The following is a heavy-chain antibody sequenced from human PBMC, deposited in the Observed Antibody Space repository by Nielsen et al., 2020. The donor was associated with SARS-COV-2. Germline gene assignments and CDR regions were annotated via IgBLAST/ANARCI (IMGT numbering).Heavy chain of an antibody. J-gene: IGHJ4*02. CDR1: GFTFSDYY. Sequence: GESLKISCAASGFTFSDYYMSWIRQAQGKGLEWVSTISGSGGGTFYEDSLQNRFTISRDNSKDTLYLHMNSLRADDTAVYYCARTLFAYWGQGALVTVSS. CDR3: ARTLFAY. D-gene: IGHD3-10*02. CDR2: ISGSGGGT. V-gene: IGHV3-23*01.